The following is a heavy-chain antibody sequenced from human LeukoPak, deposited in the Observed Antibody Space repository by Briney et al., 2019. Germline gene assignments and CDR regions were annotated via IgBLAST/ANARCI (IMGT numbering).Heavy chain of an antibody. CDR3: ARGVYDSSGYQRDY. CDR1: GFTFSSYA. Sequence: GGSLRLSCAASGFTFSSYAMSWVRQAPGKGLEWVSAISGSGGSTYYADSVKGRFTISRDNSKNTLYLQMNSLRSEDTAVYYCARGVYDSSGYQRDYWGQGTLVTVSS. V-gene: IGHV3-23*01. J-gene: IGHJ4*02. CDR2: ISGSGGST. D-gene: IGHD3-22*01.